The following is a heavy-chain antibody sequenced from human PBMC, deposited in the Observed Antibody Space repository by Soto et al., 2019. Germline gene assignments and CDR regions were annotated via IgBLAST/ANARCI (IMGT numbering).Heavy chain of an antibody. CDR2: IYYTGST. J-gene: IGHJ4*01. V-gene: IGHV4-59*01. CDR1: GGSISSYY. Sequence: PSETLSLTCTVSGGSISSYYWSWFRQPPGKGLERIGYIYYTGSTNYNPSLKSRATISIDTSKNQFSLKLTSVTTADTAVYYCARGGWSVDYWGQGILVTVSS. D-gene: IGHD2-15*01. CDR3: ARGGWSVDY.